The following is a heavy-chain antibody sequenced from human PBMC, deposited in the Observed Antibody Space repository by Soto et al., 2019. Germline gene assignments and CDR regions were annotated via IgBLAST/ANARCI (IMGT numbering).Heavy chain of an antibody. D-gene: IGHD1-7*01. V-gene: IGHV4-59*08. CDR3: ARHWRWNYACFDY. CDR1: GGSISSYY. Sequence: SETLSLTCTVSGGSISSYYWSWIRQPPGKGLEWIGYIYYSGSTNYNPSLKSRVTISVDTSKNQFSLKLSSVTAADTAVYYCARHWRWNYACFDYWGQGTLVTVSS. CDR2: IYYSGST. J-gene: IGHJ4*02.